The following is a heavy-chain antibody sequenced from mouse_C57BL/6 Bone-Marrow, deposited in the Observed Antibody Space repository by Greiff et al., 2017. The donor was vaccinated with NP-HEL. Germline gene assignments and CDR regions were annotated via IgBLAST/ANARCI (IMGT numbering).Heavy chain of an antibody. D-gene: IGHD2-3*01. CDR1: GYTFTSYW. V-gene: IGHV1-59*01. J-gene: IGHJ2*01. CDR2: IDPSDSYT. Sequence: QVQLQQPGAELVRPGTSVKLSCKASGYTFTSYWMHWVKQRPGQGLEWIGVIDPSDSYTNYNQKFKGKATLTVDTSSSTAYMQLSSLTSEDSAVDYCARSGYYASCFDYWGQGTTLTVSS. CDR3: ARSGYYASCFDY.